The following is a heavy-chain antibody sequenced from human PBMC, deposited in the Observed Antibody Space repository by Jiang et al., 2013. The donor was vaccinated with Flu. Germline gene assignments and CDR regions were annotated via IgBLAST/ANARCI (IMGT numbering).Heavy chain of an antibody. CDR2: ISYSGNT. J-gene: IGHJ5*02. CDR3: AGQLTTNHYYDSSGYQPAANWFDP. CDR1: DDSISSFY. V-gene: IGHV4-59*08. Sequence: LLKPSETLSLTCTVSDDSISSFYWSWIRQPPGKGLEWIGYISYSGNTNFNPSLKSRVAISIDTSNNRFSLKLTSVTAADTAVYYCAGQLTTNHYYDSSGYQPAANWFDPWGQGTLVTVSS. D-gene: IGHD3-22*01.